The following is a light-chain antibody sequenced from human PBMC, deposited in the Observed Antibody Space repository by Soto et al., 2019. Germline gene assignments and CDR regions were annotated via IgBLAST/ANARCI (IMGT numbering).Light chain of an antibody. CDR1: QSVSSY. CDR3: QQYYDWPIT. Sequence: ESVLTQSPATLSLAPGERATLSCRASQSVSSYLACYQQKPGQAPRLLIYGASTRATGIPARFTGSGSGTEFTLTISSLQTEDFAVYYCQQYYDWPITFGQGTRLEIK. CDR2: GAS. J-gene: IGKJ5*01. V-gene: IGKV3-15*01.